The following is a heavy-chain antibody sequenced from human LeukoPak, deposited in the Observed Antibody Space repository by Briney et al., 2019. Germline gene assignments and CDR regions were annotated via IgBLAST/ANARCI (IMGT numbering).Heavy chain of an antibody. V-gene: IGHV3-21*01. CDR1: GFSFSTYT. Sequence: GGSLRLSCVASGFSFSTYTMNWVRQAPGKGPEWVSYVSSASSHVYCADSVRGRFIISRDNAKNSLYLQMNSLRAEDTAVYYCARDREAVAGTGYFDYWGQGTLVTVSS. CDR3: ARDREAVAGTGYFDY. CDR2: VSSASSHV. D-gene: IGHD6-19*01. J-gene: IGHJ4*02.